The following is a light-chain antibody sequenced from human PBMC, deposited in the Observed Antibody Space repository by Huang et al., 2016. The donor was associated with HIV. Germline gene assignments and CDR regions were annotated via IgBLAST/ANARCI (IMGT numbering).Light chain of an antibody. Sequence: AIRITQSPSSLSASTGDRVTITCRASQDISGYLAWYQQKPGKAPKLLIYGASSLQTGIPSRFSGNESGTDFTLTIGCLQSEDFATYYCQQYSDYPRTFGQGTKVEIK. CDR2: GAS. CDR1: QDISGY. CDR3: QQYSDYPRT. J-gene: IGKJ1*01. V-gene: IGKV1-8*01.